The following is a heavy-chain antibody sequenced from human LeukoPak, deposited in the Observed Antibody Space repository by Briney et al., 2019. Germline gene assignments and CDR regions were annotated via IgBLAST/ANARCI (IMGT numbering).Heavy chain of an antibody. CDR2: ISANNGDT. CDR3: ARESHETREDY. Sequence: ASVKVSCKASGYTFTSYGISWVRQAPGQGLEWMGWISANNGDTDYPPKLQDRVTMTTDTYTSTAYMELRSLRSDDTAMYYCARESHETREDYWGQGTLVTVSS. V-gene: IGHV1-18*01. CDR1: GYTFTSYG. J-gene: IGHJ4*02. D-gene: IGHD1-1*01.